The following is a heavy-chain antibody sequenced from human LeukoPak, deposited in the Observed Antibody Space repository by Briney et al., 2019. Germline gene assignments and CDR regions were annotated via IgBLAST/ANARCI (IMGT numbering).Heavy chain of an antibody. V-gene: IGHV5-51*01. J-gene: IGHJ4*02. D-gene: IGHD3-22*01. CDR2: IYPGDCDS. CDR1: GYRFTSYW. CDR3: ARPDYDSSGYYYFLDY. Sequence: GGSLKISCKASGYRFTSYWFGWVGQMPGKGLEGMGTIYPGDCDSRYNPSFQGDVTMLADDSMHTAYLQWSSLKASDTAMYYCARPDYDSSGYYYFLDYWGQGTLVTVSS.